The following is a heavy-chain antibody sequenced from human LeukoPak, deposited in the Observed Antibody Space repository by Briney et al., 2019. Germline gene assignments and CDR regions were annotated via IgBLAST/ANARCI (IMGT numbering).Heavy chain of an antibody. CDR2: ISYDGSNK. V-gene: IGHV3-30*18. CDR1: GFTFSSYG. CDR3: TKRAGGNLYDLDN. D-gene: IGHD2-8*02. Sequence: GGSLRRSCAASGFTFSSYGKHWVRQAPGKGLEWVAVISYDGSNKYYADSVKGRFTISRDNSKNMVYLQMNSLRAEDTAVYYCTKRAGGNLYDLDNWGQGTLVTVSS. J-gene: IGHJ4*02.